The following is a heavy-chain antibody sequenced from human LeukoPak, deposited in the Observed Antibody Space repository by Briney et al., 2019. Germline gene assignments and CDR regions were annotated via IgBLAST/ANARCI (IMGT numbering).Heavy chain of an antibody. Sequence: SETLSLTCTVSGGSVSTTSYYWVWIRQPPGRGLDWIGSIYYSGSTYYNPSLKSRVTISVDTSKNQFSLKLSSVTAADTAVYYCASVYCSSTSCYLDYWGQGTLVTVSS. D-gene: IGHD2-2*01. CDR2: IYYSGST. J-gene: IGHJ4*02. CDR1: GGSVSTTSYY. V-gene: IGHV4-39*07. CDR3: ASVYCSSTSCYLDY.